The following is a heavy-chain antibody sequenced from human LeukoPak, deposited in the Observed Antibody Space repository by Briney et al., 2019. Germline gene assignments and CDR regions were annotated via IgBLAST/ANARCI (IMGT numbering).Heavy chain of an antibody. CDR2: IIPILGTA. CDR3: ARCSLDIVVVANWFDP. V-gene: IGHV1-69*13. D-gene: IGHD2-2*03. J-gene: IGHJ5*02. Sequence: SVKVSCKASGGTFSSYAISLVRQAPGQGLEWMGGIIPILGTANYAQKFQGRVTITADESTSTAYMELSSLRSEDTAVYYCARCSLDIVVVANWFDPWGQGTLVTVSS. CDR1: GGTFSSYA.